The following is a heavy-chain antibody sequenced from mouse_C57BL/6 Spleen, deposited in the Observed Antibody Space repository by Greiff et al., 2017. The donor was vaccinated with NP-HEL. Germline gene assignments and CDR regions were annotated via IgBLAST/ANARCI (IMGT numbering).Heavy chain of an antibody. V-gene: IGHV1-26*01. CDR2: INPNNGGT. CDR3: AREEDGSSYWFAY. Sequence: VQLQQSGPELVKPGASVKISCKASGYTFTDYYMNWVKQSHGKSLEWIGDINPNNGGTSYNQKFKGKATLTVDKSSSTAYMELRSLTSEDSAVYYCAREEDGSSYWFAYWGQGTLVTVSA. D-gene: IGHD1-1*01. CDR1: GYTFTDYY. J-gene: IGHJ3*01.